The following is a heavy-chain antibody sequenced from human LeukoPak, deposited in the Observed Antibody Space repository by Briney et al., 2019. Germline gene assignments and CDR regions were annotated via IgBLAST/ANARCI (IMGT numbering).Heavy chain of an antibody. CDR1: GGSFSGYY. CDR2: INHSGST. J-gene: IGHJ4*02. Sequence: SETLSLTCAVYGGSFSGYYWSWIRQPPGKGLEWIGEINHSGSTNYNPSLKSRVTISVDTSKNQFSLKLSSVTAADTAVYYCARGSPYWYYYDSSGYYGYWGQGTLVTVSS. V-gene: IGHV4-34*01. D-gene: IGHD3-22*01. CDR3: ARGSPYWYYYDSSGYYGY.